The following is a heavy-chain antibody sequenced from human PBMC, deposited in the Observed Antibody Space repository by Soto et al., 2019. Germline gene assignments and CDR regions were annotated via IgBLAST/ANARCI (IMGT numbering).Heavy chain of an antibody. CDR2: VYSTGGT. Sequence: QVQLQQSGPGLVKPSETLSLTCSVSSGPTSSHNWGWIRQTPGRGLEWIGYVYSTGGTSYNPSLTSRGNISADTSTNHISLTLTSVTAADTAVYYCVRQGIGNLHGLVDVWGQGTTVRVSS. V-gene: IGHV4-59*08. D-gene: IGHD1-1*01. CDR3: VRQGIGNLHGLVDV. J-gene: IGHJ6*02. CDR1: SGPTSSHN.